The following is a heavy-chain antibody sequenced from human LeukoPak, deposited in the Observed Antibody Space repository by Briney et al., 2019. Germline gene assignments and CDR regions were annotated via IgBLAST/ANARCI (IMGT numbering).Heavy chain of an antibody. V-gene: IGHV3-74*01. CDR2: IISDGSST. CDR1: GFTFSSYW. Sequence: PGGSLRLSCAASGFTFSSYWMHWVRQAPGKGLGWVSRIISDGSSTSYADSVKGRFTISRDNAKNTLYLQMNSLRAEDTAVYYCAREWRVTRIAMVRGVNYGMDVWGQGTTVTVSS. D-gene: IGHD3-10*01. CDR3: AREWRVTRIAMVRGVNYGMDV. J-gene: IGHJ6*02.